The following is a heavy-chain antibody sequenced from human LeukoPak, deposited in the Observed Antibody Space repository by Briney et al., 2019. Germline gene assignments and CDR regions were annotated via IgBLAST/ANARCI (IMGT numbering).Heavy chain of an antibody. CDR3: TTEPDLRYCSGTSCYSVY. CDR1: GFTFNNAW. J-gene: IGHJ4*02. Sequence: PGGSLRLSCAASGFTFNNAWMSWVRQAPGKGLEWVGRIKSKTDGGTKDYAAPVKGRFTISRDDSKNTLYLQMNSLKTEDTAVYYCTTEPDLRYCSGTSCYSVYWGQGTLVTVSS. V-gene: IGHV3-15*01. D-gene: IGHD2-2*01. CDR2: IKSKTDGGTK.